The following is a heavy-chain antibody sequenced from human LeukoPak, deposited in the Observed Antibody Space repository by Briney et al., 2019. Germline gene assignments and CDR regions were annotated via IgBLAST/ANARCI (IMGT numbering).Heavy chain of an antibody. Sequence: GGSLRLSCEASGFIFSSYTMNWVRQAPGKGLEWVASISLSGSSIYYADSVKGRFTISRDNAKNSVYLQMNSLRVDDRAVYYCARERFHGSGAPKFDYWGQGTLVTVSS. D-gene: IGHD3-10*01. V-gene: IGHV3-21*01. J-gene: IGHJ4*02. CDR1: GFIFSSYT. CDR2: ISLSGSSI. CDR3: ARERFHGSGAPKFDY.